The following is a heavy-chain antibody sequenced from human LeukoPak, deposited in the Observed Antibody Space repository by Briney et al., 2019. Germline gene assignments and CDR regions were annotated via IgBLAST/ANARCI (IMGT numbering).Heavy chain of an antibody. V-gene: IGHV3-30*04. CDR3: ARDSSGSYNWFDP. CDR2: ISYDGSNE. CDR1: GFSFSSYA. D-gene: IGHD6-19*01. Sequence: GGSLRLFCAASGFSFSSYAMHWVPQAPGKGLEWVAVISYDGSNEYYPDSVKRRFTISRDNSKNTLYLQMNSLRAEDTAVYYCARDSSGSYNWFDPWGQGTLVTVSS. J-gene: IGHJ5*02.